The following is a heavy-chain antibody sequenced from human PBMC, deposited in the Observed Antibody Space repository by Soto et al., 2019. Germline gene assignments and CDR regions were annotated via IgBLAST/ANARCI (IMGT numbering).Heavy chain of an antibody. J-gene: IGHJ4*02. Sequence: GGSLRLSXTASGFTFSSFGMTWVRQAPGKGLEWVSTVNGGGDSTHYADSVKGRFSIFRDNSKNTVYLQMNSLRAEDSAIYYCVKDVGYGFILYDFWGQGTLVTVSS. CDR1: GFTFSSFG. D-gene: IGHD3-16*01. CDR3: VKDVGYGFILYDF. CDR2: VNGGGDST. V-gene: IGHV3-23*01.